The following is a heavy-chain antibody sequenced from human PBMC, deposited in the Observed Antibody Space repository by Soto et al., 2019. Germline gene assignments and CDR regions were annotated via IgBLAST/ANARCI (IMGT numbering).Heavy chain of an antibody. Sequence: ASVKVSCKASGYTFTSYGISWVRQAPGQRLEWMGWINAGNGNTKYSQKFQGRVTITRDTSASTAYMELSSLRSEDTAVYYCARDDSTSCYEDVCWFDPWGQGTLVTVSS. CDR1: GYTFTSYG. D-gene: IGHD2-2*01. CDR2: INAGNGNT. J-gene: IGHJ5*02. CDR3: ARDDSTSCYEDVCWFDP. V-gene: IGHV1-3*01.